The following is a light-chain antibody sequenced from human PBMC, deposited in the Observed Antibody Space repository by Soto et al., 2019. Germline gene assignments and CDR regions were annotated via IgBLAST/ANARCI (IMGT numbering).Light chain of an antibody. CDR3: MQSVQLPLT. CDR2: DVS. CDR1: QRLLHSDGKTY. V-gene: IGKV2D-29*01. Sequence: EIVLTQTPLSLSVTPGQPASISCSSTQRLLHSDGKTYFYWFLQRPGQPPQLLIYDVSKRFSGAPDRFSGSGSGTDFTLTISRVEAEDVGVYYCMQSVQLPLTFGGGTKVEIK. J-gene: IGKJ4*01.